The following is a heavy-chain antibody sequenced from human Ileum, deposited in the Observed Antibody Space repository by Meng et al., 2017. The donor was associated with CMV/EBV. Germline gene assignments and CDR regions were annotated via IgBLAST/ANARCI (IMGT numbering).Heavy chain of an antibody. V-gene: IGHV3-23*01. D-gene: IGHD3-22*01. CDR3: AKDNGWLSAY. CDR2: ISGTATST. Sequence: LSGAAYGFTFSSSGMSWVRQAPGKGLEWVSGISGTATSTYYADSVKGRFTISRDNSKNTLYLQMNSLRADDTAVYYCAKDNGWLSAYWGQGTLVTVSS. CDR1: GFTFSSSG. J-gene: IGHJ4*02.